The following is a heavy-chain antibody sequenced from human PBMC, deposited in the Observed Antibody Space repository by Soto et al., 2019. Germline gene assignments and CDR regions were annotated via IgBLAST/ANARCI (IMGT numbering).Heavy chain of an antibody. CDR2: ISSSSSYI. Sequence: GGSLRLSCAASGFTFSSYSMNWVRQAPGKGLEWVSSISSSSSYIYYADSVKGRFTISRDNAKNSLYLQMNSLRAEDTAVYYCARDGVNSSGWYSSYFDYWGQGTLVTVSS. D-gene: IGHD6-19*01. J-gene: IGHJ4*02. CDR1: GFTFSSYS. CDR3: ARDGVNSSGWYSSYFDY. V-gene: IGHV3-21*01.